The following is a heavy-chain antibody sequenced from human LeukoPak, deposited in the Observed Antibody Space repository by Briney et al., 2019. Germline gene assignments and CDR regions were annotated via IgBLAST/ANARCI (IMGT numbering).Heavy chain of an antibody. CDR1: GGSISSYY. Sequence: SETLSLTCTVSGGSISSYYWSWIRQPAGKGLEWIGRIYTSGSTNYNPSLKSRVTMSVDTSKNQFSLKLSSVTAADTAVYYCARDNGYCSSTSCYDGGDYYYYYGMDVWGQGTTVTVSS. D-gene: IGHD2-2*01. CDR2: IYTSGST. V-gene: IGHV4-4*07. J-gene: IGHJ6*02. CDR3: ARDNGYCSSTSCYDGGDYYYYYGMDV.